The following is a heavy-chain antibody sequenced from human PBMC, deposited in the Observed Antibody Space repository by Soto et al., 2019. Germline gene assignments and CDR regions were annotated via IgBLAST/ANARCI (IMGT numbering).Heavy chain of an antibody. Sequence: QVQLVESGGGVVQPGRSLRLSCAASGFTFSNYGMHWVRQAPGKGLEWVAVIWDDGDNKYYADSVKGPVTISRNNSKKTLYLPMNNQRAEDNAVYYCARDGRLNGSPEYWGQGTLVTVSS. CDR3: ARDGRLNGSPEY. CDR2: IWDDGDNK. V-gene: IGHV3-33*01. CDR1: GFTFSNYG. J-gene: IGHJ4*02. D-gene: IGHD1-26*01.